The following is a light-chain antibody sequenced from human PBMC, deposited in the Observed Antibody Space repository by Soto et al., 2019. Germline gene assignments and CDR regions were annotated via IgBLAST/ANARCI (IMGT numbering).Light chain of an antibody. Sequence: QSALTQPASVSGSPGQSITISCTGTSSDVGGYNFVSWYQQHPGKVPKLLIYEVSDRPSGVSNRFSGSKSGNTASLTISGLQAEDEGDYYCSSYTSSSPRVFGTGTKLTVL. CDR2: EVS. V-gene: IGLV2-14*01. CDR3: SSYTSSSPRV. J-gene: IGLJ1*01. CDR1: SSDVGGYNF.